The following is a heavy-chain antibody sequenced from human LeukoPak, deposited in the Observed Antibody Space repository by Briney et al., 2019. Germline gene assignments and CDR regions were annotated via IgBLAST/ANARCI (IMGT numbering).Heavy chain of an antibody. D-gene: IGHD3-10*01. Sequence: SETLSLTCTVSGDSISTNNFYWVWIRQPPGPGLEWLATVFHTGVTYYNPSLNGRVTISVDTSKNQFYLKMTSVTAADTSVYYCANLITMVRGVRYYFDSWGQGALITVSS. CDR2: VFHTGVT. CDR1: GDSISTNNFY. J-gene: IGHJ4*02. CDR3: ANLITMVRGVRYYFDS. V-gene: IGHV4-39*01.